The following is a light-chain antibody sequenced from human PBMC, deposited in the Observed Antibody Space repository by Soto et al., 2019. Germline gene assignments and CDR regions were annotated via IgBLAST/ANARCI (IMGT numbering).Light chain of an antibody. CDR1: SSNIGNNY. CDR3: GTWDSSLSAVV. J-gene: IGLJ2*01. CDR2: DNN. V-gene: IGLV1-51*01. Sequence: QSVLTQPPSVSAAPGQTVTISCSGSSSNIGNNYVSWYQQLPGTAPKLLIYDNNKRPSGIADRFSGSKSGTSATLGITGLQNGEEADYYCGTWDSSLSAVVFGGGTKLTVL.